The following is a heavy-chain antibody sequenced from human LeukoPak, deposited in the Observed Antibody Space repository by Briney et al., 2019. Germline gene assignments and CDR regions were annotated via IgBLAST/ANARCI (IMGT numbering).Heavy chain of an antibody. CDR3: AGQGTQYCSSTSCFEY. CDR1: GGSISSSSYY. V-gene: IGHV4-39*01. J-gene: IGHJ4*02. CDR2: IYYSGST. Sequence: TSETLSLTCTVSGGSISSSSYYWGWIRQPPGKGLEWIGSIYYSGSTYYNPSLKSRVTISVDTSKNQFSLKLSSVTAADTAVYYCAGQGTQYCSSTSCFEYWGQGTLVTVSS. D-gene: IGHD2-2*01.